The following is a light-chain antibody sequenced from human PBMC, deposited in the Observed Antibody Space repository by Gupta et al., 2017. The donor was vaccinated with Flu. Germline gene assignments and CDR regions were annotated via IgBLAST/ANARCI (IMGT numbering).Light chain of an antibody. CDR1: ESVSSTY. V-gene: IGKV3-20*01. J-gene: IGKJ4*01. CDR3: QQNGCIPPT. Sequence: FTHSPDSVSQCQGDRVTVSCRLSESVSSTYLAWYQQRRGQSPRLLIHRASRRAPNIPDRISATASATDFALTSSGLQPDDSVTYFCQQNGCIPPTFGGGTKVEVK. CDR2: RAS.